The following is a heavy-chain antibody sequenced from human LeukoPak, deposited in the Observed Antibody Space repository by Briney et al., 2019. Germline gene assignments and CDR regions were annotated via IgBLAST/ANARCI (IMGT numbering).Heavy chain of an antibody. CDR2: INPNSGGT. CDR1: GYTFTGYY. V-gene: IGHV1-2*02. CDR3: AGERAVGNTMVRGVPTAPAY. D-gene: IGHD3-10*01. Sequence: ASVKVSCKASGYTFTGYYMHWVRQAPGQGLEWMGWINPNSGGTNYAQKFQGRVTMTGDTSISTAYMELSRLRSDDKAVYYCAGERAVGNTMVRGVPTAPAYWGQGTLVTVSS. J-gene: IGHJ4*02.